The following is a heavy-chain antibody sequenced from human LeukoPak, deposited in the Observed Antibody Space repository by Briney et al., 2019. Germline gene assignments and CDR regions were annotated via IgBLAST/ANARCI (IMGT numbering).Heavy chain of an antibody. J-gene: IGHJ4*02. CDR1: GGSISTYY. CDR2: IYPGGST. V-gene: IGHV4-4*07. CDR3: ARAADYGDSNFDY. Sequence: SSETLSLTCTVSGGSISTYYWSWIRQPAGKGLEWIGRIYPGGSTDYNPSLKSRVTISVDTSKNHFSLRLTSVTAADTAVYFCARAADYGDSNFDYWGQGTLDTVSS. D-gene: IGHD4-17*01.